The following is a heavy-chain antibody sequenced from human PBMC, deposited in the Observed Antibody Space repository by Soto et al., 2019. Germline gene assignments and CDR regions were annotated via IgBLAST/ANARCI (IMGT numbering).Heavy chain of an antibody. D-gene: IGHD3-22*01. Sequence: GGSLRLSCAASGFTFSSYGMHWVRQAPGKGLEWVAVISYDGSNKYCADSVKGRFTISRDNSKNTLYLQMNSLRAEDTAVYYCAKEMYYYDSSGYYDYWGQGTLVTVSS. J-gene: IGHJ4*02. V-gene: IGHV3-30*18. CDR3: AKEMYYYDSSGYYDY. CDR1: GFTFSSYG. CDR2: ISYDGSNK.